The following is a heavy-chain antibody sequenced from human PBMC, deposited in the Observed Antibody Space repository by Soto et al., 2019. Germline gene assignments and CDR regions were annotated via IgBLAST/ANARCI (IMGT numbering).Heavy chain of an antibody. D-gene: IGHD6-6*01. CDR3: ARGGKPYSSSPPVAHDA. CDR2: VHDSGST. V-gene: IGHV4-59*01. J-gene: IGHJ5*02. CDR1: GASISSNY. Sequence: SDTLSLTCTVSGASISSNYWSRNHYCSWIRQPPGKGLEWIGHVHDSGSTKYSPPLKRRVTISLGPSKIQFSLRLSYVIAADTAVYYCARGGKPYSSSPPVAHDAWGQGTMVTVSS.